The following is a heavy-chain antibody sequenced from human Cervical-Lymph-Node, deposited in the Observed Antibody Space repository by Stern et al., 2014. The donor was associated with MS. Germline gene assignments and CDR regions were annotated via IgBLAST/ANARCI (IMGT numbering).Heavy chain of an antibody. CDR2: IYTSGST. CDR3: ARGGSYGSGSYFVF. Sequence: QVQLQESGPGLVKPSQTLSLTCTVSGGSISSGSYYWSWIRQPAGKGLEWIGRIYTSGSTNYNPSLKSRVTLSVDTSKKQFSLKLSSVTAADTAVYYCARGGSYGSGSYFVFWGQGTLVTVSS. V-gene: IGHV4-61*02. D-gene: IGHD3-10*01. CDR1: GGSISSGSYY. J-gene: IGHJ4*02.